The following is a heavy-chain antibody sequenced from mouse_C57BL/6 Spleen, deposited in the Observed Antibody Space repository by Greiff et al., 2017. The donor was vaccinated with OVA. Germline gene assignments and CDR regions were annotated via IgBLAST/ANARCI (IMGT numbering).Heavy chain of an antibody. J-gene: IGHJ3*01. CDR1: GYTFTDYN. CDR2: INPNNGGT. Sequence: VQLQQSGPELVKPGASVKIPCKASGYTFTDYNMDWVKQSHGKSLEWIGDINPNNGGTIYNQKFKGKATLTVDKASSTAYMELRSLTSEDTAVYYCARAAVWDGDLAYWGQGTLVTVSA. D-gene: IGHD2-13*01. V-gene: IGHV1-18*01. CDR3: ARAAVWDGDLAY.